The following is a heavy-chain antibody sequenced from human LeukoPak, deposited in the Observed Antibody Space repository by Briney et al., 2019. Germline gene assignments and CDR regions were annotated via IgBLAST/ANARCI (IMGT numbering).Heavy chain of an antibody. J-gene: IGHJ4*02. D-gene: IGHD1-1*01. CDR1: GFSFSIFD. CDR3: SKKGQANDDGKPG. CDR2: ISRDGIS. V-gene: IGHV3-23*01. Sequence: GGSLRLSCAASGFSFSIFDMYWIRQSPGKGLECVSVISRDGISYYAGSVKGRFTISRDNSENTLYLQMNSLRAEDTAVYYCSKKGQANDDGKPGWGQGTLVTVSS.